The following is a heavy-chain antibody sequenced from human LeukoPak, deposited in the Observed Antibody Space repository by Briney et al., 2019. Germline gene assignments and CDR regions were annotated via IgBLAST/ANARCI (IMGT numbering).Heavy chain of an antibody. D-gene: IGHD3-3*01. Sequence: PGGSLRLSCAASGFSLDNFEMNWVRQAPGKGLEWIAYVDNDGWATSYYADSVKGRFTITRDDAENSLYLQMDSLTVEDTAVYYCARDLFGWSHDPWGQGTLVSVSS. CDR1: GFSLDNFE. V-gene: IGHV3-48*03. J-gene: IGHJ5*02. CDR2: VDNDGWAT. CDR3: ARDLFGWSHDP.